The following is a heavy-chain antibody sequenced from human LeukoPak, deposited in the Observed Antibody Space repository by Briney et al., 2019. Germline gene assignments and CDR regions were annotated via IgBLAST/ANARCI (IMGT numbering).Heavy chain of an antibody. CDR1: GDSVSSNSAA. V-gene: IGHV6-1*01. Sequence: SQTLSLTCAISGDSVSSNSAAWNWIRQSPSRGLEWLGRTYYRSKWYNDYAVSVKSRITINPDTSKNQFSLKLSSVTAADTAVYYCARARYCSGGSCYSDYFDYWGQGTLVTVSS. J-gene: IGHJ4*02. CDR2: TYYRSKWYN. D-gene: IGHD2-15*01. CDR3: ARARYCSGGSCYSDYFDY.